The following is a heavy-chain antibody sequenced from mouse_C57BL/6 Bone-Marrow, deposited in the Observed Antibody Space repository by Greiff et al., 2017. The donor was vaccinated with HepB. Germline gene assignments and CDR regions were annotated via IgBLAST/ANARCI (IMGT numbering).Heavy chain of an antibody. Sequence: QVQLKQSGAELARPGASVKLSCKASGYTFTSYGISWVKQRTGQGLEWIGEIYPRSGNTYYNEKFKGKATLTADKSSSIAYMELRSLTSEDSAVYFCAREKAQAPWKFAYWGQGTLVTVSA. CDR3: AREKAQAPWKFAY. V-gene: IGHV1-81*01. J-gene: IGHJ3*01. CDR1: GYTFTSYG. D-gene: IGHD3-2*02. CDR2: IYPRSGNT.